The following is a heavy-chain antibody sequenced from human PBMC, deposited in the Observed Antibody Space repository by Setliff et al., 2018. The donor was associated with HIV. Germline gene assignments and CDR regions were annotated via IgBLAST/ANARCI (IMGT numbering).Heavy chain of an antibody. V-gene: IGHV1-18*01. CDR1: GYNFTSNG. CDR2: ISASKGNT. J-gene: IGHJ6*03. CDR3: ARDQGFWSGFTYNYYMDV. D-gene: IGHD3-3*01. Sequence: ASVKVSCKASGYNFTSNGISWVRQAPGQGLEWMGRISASKGNTKYTQDFQGRVTMTTDTSTSTVYVELRSLRSDGTAVYYCARDQGFWSGFTYNYYMDVWGKGTTVTVSS.